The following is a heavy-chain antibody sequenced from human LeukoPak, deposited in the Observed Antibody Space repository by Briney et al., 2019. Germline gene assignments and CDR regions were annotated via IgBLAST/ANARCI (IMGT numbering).Heavy chain of an antibody. CDR2: ISSSSSYI. V-gene: IGHV3-21*01. Sequence: GSLRLSCAASGFTFSSYSMNWVRQAPGKGLELVSSISSSSSYIYYADSVKGRFTISRDNAKNSLYLQMNSLRAEDTAVYYCASGSEWLSYFDYWGQGTLVTVSS. J-gene: IGHJ4*02. D-gene: IGHD3-3*01. CDR3: ASGSEWLSYFDY. CDR1: GFTFSSYS.